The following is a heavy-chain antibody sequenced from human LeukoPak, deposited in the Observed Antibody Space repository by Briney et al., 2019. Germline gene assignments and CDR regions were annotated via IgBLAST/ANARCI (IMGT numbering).Heavy chain of an antibody. CDR1: GGSIGNY. CDR2: INHSGST. Sequence: SETLSLTCTVSGGSIGNYWSWIRQPPGKGLEWIGEINHSGSTNYNPSLKSRVTISVDTSKNQFSLKLSSVTAADTAVYYCARFVLPRYYYGSGSYYRRDAFDIWGQGTVVTVSS. V-gene: IGHV4-34*01. CDR3: ARFVLPRYYYGSGSYYRRDAFDI. D-gene: IGHD3-10*01. J-gene: IGHJ3*02.